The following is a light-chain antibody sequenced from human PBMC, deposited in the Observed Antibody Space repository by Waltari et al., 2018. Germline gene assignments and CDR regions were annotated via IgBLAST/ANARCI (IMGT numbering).Light chain of an antibody. CDR2: DAS. CDR3: QQYDNLLPFT. J-gene: IGKJ3*01. V-gene: IGKV1-33*01. CDR1: QDIRNY. Sequence: DIQMTPSPSSLSASIGDKVTITCQASQDIRNYLNWFQQKPGKAPKLLIYDASNLETGVPSRFSGSGSGTDFTFTISSLQPEDIGTYYCQQYDNLLPFTFGPGTKVEIK.